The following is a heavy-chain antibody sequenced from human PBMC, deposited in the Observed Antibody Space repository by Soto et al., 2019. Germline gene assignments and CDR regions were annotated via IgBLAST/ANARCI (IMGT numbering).Heavy chain of an antibody. V-gene: IGHV3-30*18. Sequence: GGSLRLSCAASGFTFSSYGMHWVRQAPGKGLEWVAVISYDGSNKYYADSVKGRFTISRDNSKNTLYLQMNSLRAEDTAVYYCAKDRVYDYGDYYYFDYWGQGTLVTVSS. D-gene: IGHD4-17*01. CDR3: AKDRVYDYGDYYYFDY. CDR2: ISYDGSNK. CDR1: GFTFSSYG. J-gene: IGHJ4*02.